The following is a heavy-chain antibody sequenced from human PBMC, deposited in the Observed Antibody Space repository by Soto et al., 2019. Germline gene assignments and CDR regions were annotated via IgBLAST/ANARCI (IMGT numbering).Heavy chain of an antibody. CDR2: IQDGGSI. CDR1: GFTFTNYA. J-gene: IGHJ4*02. V-gene: IGHV3-30*14. D-gene: IGHD3-16*01. Sequence: GGSLRLSCAASGFTFTNYAMHWVRQAPGKGLEWVAVIQDGGSISYADSVSDRFTISRDNAKNTVFLEMNSLRPEDTAVYFCARGEGSGSNALGHWGQGTLVTVSS. CDR3: ARGEGSGSNALGH.